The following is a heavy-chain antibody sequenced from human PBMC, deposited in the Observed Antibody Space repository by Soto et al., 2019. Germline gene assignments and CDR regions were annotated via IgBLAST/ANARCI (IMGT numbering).Heavy chain of an antibody. CDR1: GGSISSSSYY. Sequence: SETLSLTCTVSGGSISSSSYYWGWIRQPPGKGLEWIGSIYYSGSTYYNPSLKSRVTISVDTSKNQFSLKLSSVTAADTAVYYCARSPRTSKPGRFDIWGQGTMVTVSS. V-gene: IGHV4-39*01. CDR3: ARSPRTSKPGRFDI. CDR2: IYYSGST. J-gene: IGHJ3*02.